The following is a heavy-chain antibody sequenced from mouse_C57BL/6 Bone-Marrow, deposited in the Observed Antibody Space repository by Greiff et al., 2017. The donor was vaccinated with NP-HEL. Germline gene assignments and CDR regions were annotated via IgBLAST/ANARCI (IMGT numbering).Heavy chain of an antibody. Sequence: DVHLVESGGGLVKPGGSLKLSCAASGFTFSDYGMHWVRQAPEKGLEWVAYISSGSSTIYYADTVKGRFTISRDNAKNTLFLQMTSLRSEDTAMYYCARHYSKALFAYWGQGTLVTVSA. CDR2: ISSGSSTI. CDR1: GFTFSDYG. CDR3: ARHYSKALFAY. J-gene: IGHJ3*01. D-gene: IGHD2-5*01. V-gene: IGHV5-17*01.